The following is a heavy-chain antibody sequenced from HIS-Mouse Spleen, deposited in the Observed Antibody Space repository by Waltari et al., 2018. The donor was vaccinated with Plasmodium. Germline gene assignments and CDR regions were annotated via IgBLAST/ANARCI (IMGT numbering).Heavy chain of an antibody. D-gene: IGHD6-13*01. Sequence: QVQLVETGRGGVQPGRSLRLYCSASGFTFSSYGMPWVRQAPGKGLEWVAVISYDGSNKYYADSVKGRFTISRDNAKNTLYLQMNSLRAEDTAVYYCAKDRRSSSWYVDYWGQGTLVTVSS. V-gene: IGHV3-30*18. CDR3: AKDRRSSSWYVDY. CDR1: GFTFSSYG. J-gene: IGHJ4*02. CDR2: ISYDGSNK.